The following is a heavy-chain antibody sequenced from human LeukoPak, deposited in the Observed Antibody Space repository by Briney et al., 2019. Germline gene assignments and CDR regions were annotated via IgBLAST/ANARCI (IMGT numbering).Heavy chain of an antibody. CDR2: IYSGGST. V-gene: IGHV3-66*02. Sequence: GGSLRLSCAASGFTVSSNYMSWVRQAPGKGLEWVSVIYSGGSTYYADSVKGRFTISRDNSKNTLYLQMNSLRAEDTAVYYCARDPKSYYDSSGLGFDYWGQGTLVTVSS. D-gene: IGHD3-22*01. CDR1: GFTVSSNY. J-gene: IGHJ4*02. CDR3: ARDPKSYYDSSGLGFDY.